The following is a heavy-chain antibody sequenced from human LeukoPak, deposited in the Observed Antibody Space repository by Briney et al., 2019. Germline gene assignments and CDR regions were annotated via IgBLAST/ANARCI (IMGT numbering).Heavy chain of an antibody. CDR2: ISSDGSII. D-gene: IGHD6-19*01. CDR1: GFSFSSYW. J-gene: IGHJ4*02. Sequence: GVLRLSCAASGFSFSSYWMHWVRQAPGKGLVWVSRISSDGSIINYADSVKGRFTISRDNAKNTLYLQMNSLRVEDTAVYYCARPAVAGLRAGGYDYWGQGTLVTVSS. CDR3: ARPAVAGLRAGGYDY. V-gene: IGHV3-74*01.